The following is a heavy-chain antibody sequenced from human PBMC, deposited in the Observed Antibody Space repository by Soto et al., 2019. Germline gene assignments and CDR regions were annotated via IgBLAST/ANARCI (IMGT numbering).Heavy chain of an antibody. CDR1: GYTFTGYY. V-gene: IGHV1-2*02. CDR3: ARDQYYDSSGYYYYYYGMDV. D-gene: IGHD3-22*01. J-gene: IGHJ6*02. CDR2: INPNSGGT. Sequence: VQLVQSGAEVKKPGASVKVSCKASGYTFTGYYMHWVRQAPGQGLEWMGWINPNSGGTNYAQKFQGRVTMTRDTSISTAYMELSRLRSDDTAVYYCARDQYYDSSGYYYYYYGMDVWGQGTTVTVSS.